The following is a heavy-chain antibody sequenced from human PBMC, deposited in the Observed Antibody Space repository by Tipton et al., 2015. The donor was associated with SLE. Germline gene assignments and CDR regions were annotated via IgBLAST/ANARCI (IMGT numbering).Heavy chain of an antibody. V-gene: IGHV4-59*01. CDR3: ARSTLDWSGYYTDWFDP. CDR2: IYYSGST. CDR1: GGSISSYY. J-gene: IGHJ5*02. D-gene: IGHD3-3*01. Sequence: TLSLTCTVSGGSISSYYWSWIRQPPGKGLEWIGYIYYSGSTNYNPSLKSRVTISVDTSKNQFSLKLSSVTAADTAVYYCARSTLDWSGYYTDWFDPWGQGTLVTVSS.